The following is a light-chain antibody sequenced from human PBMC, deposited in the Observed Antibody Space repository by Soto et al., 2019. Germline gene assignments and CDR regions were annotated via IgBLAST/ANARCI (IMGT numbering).Light chain of an antibody. CDR3: QQYGSSPWT. J-gene: IGKJ1*01. Sequence: EIVLTQSPGTLSLSPGERAALSCRASQSLSSSFFAWYQQKPGQAPRLLIYGASRRATGIPDRFSGSGSGTDFTLTIRRLEPEDFAVYYCQQYGSSPWTFGQGTKVDIK. V-gene: IGKV3-20*01. CDR2: GAS. CDR1: QSLSSSF.